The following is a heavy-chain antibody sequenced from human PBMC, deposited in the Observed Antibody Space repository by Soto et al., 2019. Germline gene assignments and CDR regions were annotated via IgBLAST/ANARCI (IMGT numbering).Heavy chain of an antibody. CDR3: ASLGRHG. CDR1: GFTFSDSW. Sequence: EVQLVESGGGLVQPGGSLRLSCAASGFTFSDSWMDWVRQAPGKGSEWVANIKHDGSEKNYVVSVKGRFTISRDNAKNSLYLQMNSLRAEDTAVYYCASLGRHGWGQGTTVTVSS. J-gene: IGHJ6*02. D-gene: IGHD3-16*01. CDR2: IKHDGSEK. V-gene: IGHV3-7*01.